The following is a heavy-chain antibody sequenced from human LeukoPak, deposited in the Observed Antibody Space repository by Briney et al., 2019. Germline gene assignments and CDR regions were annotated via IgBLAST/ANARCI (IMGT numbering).Heavy chain of an antibody. J-gene: IGHJ4*02. CDR1: GGSVSSGSYY. CDR3: AGSGYTSGWLDY. CDR2: IYYSGST. Sequence: PSETLSLTCTVSGGSVSSGSYYWSWIRQPPGKGLEWIGYIYYSGSTNYNPSLKSRVTISLDTSKNQFSLKLSSVTAADTAVYYCAGSGYTSGWLDYWGQGTLVTVSS. V-gene: IGHV4-61*01. D-gene: IGHD6-19*01.